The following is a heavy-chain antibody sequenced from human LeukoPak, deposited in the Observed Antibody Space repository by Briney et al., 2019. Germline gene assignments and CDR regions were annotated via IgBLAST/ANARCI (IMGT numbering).Heavy chain of an antibody. CDR3: ARAPNRACYMDV. J-gene: IGHJ6*03. V-gene: IGHV3-53*01. D-gene: IGHD7-27*01. CDR2: IYSGGTT. Sequence: PGGSLRLSCAVSGFTVSSNYMSWVRQAPGKGLEWVSVIYSGGTTYYAESVRGRFTISRDNSKNTLYLQMNSLRAEDTAVYYCARAPNRACYMDVWGKGTTVTVSS. CDR1: GFTVSSNY.